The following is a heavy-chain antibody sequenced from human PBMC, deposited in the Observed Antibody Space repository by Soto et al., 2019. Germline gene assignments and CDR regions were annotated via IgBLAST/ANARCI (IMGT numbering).Heavy chain of an antibody. CDR2: ISGSGGPT. CDR1: GFTFNKYA. D-gene: IGHD6-13*01. Sequence: PGGSLRLSCVASGFTFNKYAMSWVRQAPGKRLEWVSAISGSGGPTYYADSVKGRFTISRDNSKNTLYLQMNSLRAEDTAVYYCAKATAAAGTSSWFDPWGQGTLVTV. CDR3: AKATAAAGTSSWFDP. V-gene: IGHV3-23*01. J-gene: IGHJ5*02.